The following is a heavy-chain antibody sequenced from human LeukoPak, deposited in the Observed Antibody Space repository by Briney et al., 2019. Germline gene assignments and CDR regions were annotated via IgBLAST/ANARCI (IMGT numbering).Heavy chain of an antibody. CDR1: GFTFSSYA. J-gene: IGHJ4*02. Sequence: GGSLRLSCAASGFTFSSYAMSWVRQAPGEGLEWVGRIKSRPDGGTTDFAAPVKGRFTISRDDSKNTLYLHMNSLKTEDTAVYYCITVYDSVANWGRGTLVTVSS. V-gene: IGHV3-15*01. CDR3: ITVYDSVAN. CDR2: IKSRPDGGTT. D-gene: IGHD5-12*01.